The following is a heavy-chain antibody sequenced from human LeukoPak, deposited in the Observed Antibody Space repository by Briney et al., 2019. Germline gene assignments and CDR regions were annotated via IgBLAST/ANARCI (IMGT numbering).Heavy chain of an antibody. Sequence: GGSLRLSCAASGFTFSNYAVMWVRQAPGQGLEWVSAITSGGAPRYADSVKGRFTISRDNSKNTMYLQMNSLRAEDMAQYFSARDPTGDYIGAFEFWGRGTVVTVSS. V-gene: IGHV3-23*01. J-gene: IGHJ3*01. CDR3: ARDPTGDYIGAFEF. CDR1: GFTFSNYA. D-gene: IGHD4-17*01. CDR2: ITSGGAP.